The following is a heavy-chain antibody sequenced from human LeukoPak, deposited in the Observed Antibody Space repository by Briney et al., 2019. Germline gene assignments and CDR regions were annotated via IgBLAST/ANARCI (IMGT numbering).Heavy chain of an antibody. J-gene: IGHJ4*02. Sequence: ASVKVSCKASGGTFSSYAINWVRQATGQGLEWMGYMNPNSGNTGSAQKFQGRVTMTRNTSISTAYMELSGLRSEDTAVYYCASELRHQDYWGQGTLVTVSS. CDR2: MNPNSGNT. D-gene: IGHD2-15*01. CDR3: ASELRHQDY. V-gene: IGHV1-8*02. CDR1: GGTFSSYA.